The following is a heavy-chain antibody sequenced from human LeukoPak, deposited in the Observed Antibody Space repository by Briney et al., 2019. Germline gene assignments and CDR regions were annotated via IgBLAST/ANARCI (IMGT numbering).Heavy chain of an antibody. CDR1: GGSISSSSYY. Sequence: PPETLSLTCTVSGGSISSSSYYWSWIRQPPGKGLEYIGYIYYSGNTNSNPSLNSRVTISVDTSKNQFSLKLSSVTAADTAVYYCARRGSGASLEYYFDLWGRGTLVTVSS. CDR3: ARRGSGASLEYYFDL. D-gene: IGHD1-14*01. CDR2: IYYSGNT. J-gene: IGHJ2*01. V-gene: IGHV4-61*05.